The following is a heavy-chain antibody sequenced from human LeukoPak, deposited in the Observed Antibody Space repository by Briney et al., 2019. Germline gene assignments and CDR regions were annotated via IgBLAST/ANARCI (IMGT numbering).Heavy chain of an antibody. D-gene: IGHD1-26*01. CDR1: GGSFSGYY. V-gene: IGHV4-34*01. CDR3: ARGFMGSYYYYGMDV. Sequence: KPSETLSLTCAVYGGSFSGYYWSWIRQPPGKGLEWIGEINHSGSTNYNPSLKSRVTISVDTSKNQFSLKLSSVTAADTAVYYCARGFMGSYYYYGMDVWGQGTTVTVSS. CDR2: INHSGST. J-gene: IGHJ6*02.